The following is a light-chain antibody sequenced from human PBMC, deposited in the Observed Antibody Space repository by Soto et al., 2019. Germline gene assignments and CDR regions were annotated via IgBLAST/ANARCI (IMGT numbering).Light chain of an antibody. CDR2: GAS. V-gene: IGKV3D-20*02. Sequence: EIVLTQSPATLSLSPGERATLSCRASQSVTDNYLAWYQQKPGQAPRLVISGASSRATGIPDRFSGSGSGTDFTLTISSLEPEDFAVYYCQQRTNWSSVTFGGGTKVDIK. CDR3: QQRTNWSSVT. CDR1: QSVTDNY. J-gene: IGKJ4*01.